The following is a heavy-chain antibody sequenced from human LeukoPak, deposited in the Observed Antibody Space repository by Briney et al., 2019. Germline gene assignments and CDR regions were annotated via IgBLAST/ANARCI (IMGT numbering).Heavy chain of an antibody. V-gene: IGHV3-23*01. Sequence: GGSLRRSCAASGFTFSSYAMSWVRQAPGKGLEWVSAISGSGGSTYYADSVKGRFTISRDNSKNTLYLQMNSLRAEDTAVYYCATLRGVVVPAAELDYWGQGTLVTVSS. CDR1: GFTFSSYA. CDR2: ISGSGGST. D-gene: IGHD2-2*01. CDR3: ATLRGVVVPAAELDY. J-gene: IGHJ4*02.